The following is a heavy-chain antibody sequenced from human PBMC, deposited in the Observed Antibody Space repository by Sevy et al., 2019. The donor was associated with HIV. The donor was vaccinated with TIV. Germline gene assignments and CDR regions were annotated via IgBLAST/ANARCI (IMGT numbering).Heavy chain of an antibody. CDR3: ARDRYYDASGYYYYYYGMDV. J-gene: IGHJ6*02. Sequence: GGSLRLSCEASGFTVSGNYMAWVRLAPGKGLEWVSLIDSGGSTYYADSVKGRFTISRNITKNTLYLQMNPLRAEDTAVYFCARDRYYDASGYYYYYYGMDVWGQGTTVTVSS. CDR1: GFTVSGNY. D-gene: IGHD3-22*01. CDR2: IDSGGST. V-gene: IGHV3-66*01.